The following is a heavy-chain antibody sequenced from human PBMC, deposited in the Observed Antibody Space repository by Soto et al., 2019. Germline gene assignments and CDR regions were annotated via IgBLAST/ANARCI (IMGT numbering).Heavy chain of an antibody. Sequence: GPTPVNPTQTLTLTCTFSGFSLSTSGVGVGWIRQPPGKALEWLALIYWDDDKRYSPSLKSRLTITKDTSKNQVVLTMTNMDPVDTATYYCAHLTPDSSGYYLNWFDPWGQGTLVTVSS. V-gene: IGHV2-5*02. J-gene: IGHJ5*02. CDR2: IYWDDDK. D-gene: IGHD3-22*01. CDR1: GFSLSTSGVG. CDR3: AHLTPDSSGYYLNWFDP.